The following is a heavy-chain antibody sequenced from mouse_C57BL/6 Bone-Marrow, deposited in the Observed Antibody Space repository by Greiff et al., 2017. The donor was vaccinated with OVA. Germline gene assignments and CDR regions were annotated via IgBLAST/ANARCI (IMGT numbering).Heavy chain of an antibody. CDR2: IYWDDDK. D-gene: IGHD2-12*01. V-gene: IGHV8-12*01. CDR3: ARDYRRYFDV. J-gene: IGHJ1*03. Sequence: QVTLKESGPGILQSSQTLSLTCSFSGFSLSTSGMGVSWIRQPSGKGLEWLAHIYWDDDKRYNPSLKSRLTISKDTSSNQVFLKITSVDTADTATYYCARDYRRYFDVWGTGTTVTVSS. CDR1: GFSLSTSGMG.